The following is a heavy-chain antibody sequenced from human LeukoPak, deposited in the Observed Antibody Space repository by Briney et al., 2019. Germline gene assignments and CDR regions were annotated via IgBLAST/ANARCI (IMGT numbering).Heavy chain of an antibody. V-gene: IGHV1-3*01. CDR1: GYPFTSYA. CDR3: ARAPSSGWYYDY. CDR2: VNAGDGNT. D-gene: IGHD6-19*01. J-gene: IGHJ4*02. Sequence: ASVKVSCKASGYPFTSYAMHWVRQAPGQGLEWMGWVNAGDGNTKYSQKFQGRVTITRDTSASTAYMELSSLTSEDTAVYCCARAPSSGWYYDYWGQGTLVTVSS.